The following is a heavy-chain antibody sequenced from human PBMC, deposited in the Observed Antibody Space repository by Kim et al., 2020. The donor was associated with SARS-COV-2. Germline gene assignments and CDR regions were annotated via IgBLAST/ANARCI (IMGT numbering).Heavy chain of an antibody. J-gene: IGHJ4*02. V-gene: IGHV3-30-3*01. CDR3: ARDLYIAAAGTGYYDSSGYYGAFDY. CDR1: GFTFSSYA. D-gene: IGHD3-22*01. Sequence: GGSLRLSCAPSGFTFSSYAMHWVRQAPGKGLEWVAFISYDGSNKYYADSVKGRFTISRDNSKNTLYLQMNSLRAEDTAVYYCARDLYIAAAGTGYYDSSGYYGAFDYWGQGTLVTVSS. CDR2: ISYDGSNK.